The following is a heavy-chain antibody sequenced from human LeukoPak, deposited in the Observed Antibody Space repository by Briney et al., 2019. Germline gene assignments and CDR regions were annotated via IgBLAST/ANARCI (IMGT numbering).Heavy chain of an antibody. Sequence: PGGSLRLSCIGSGFTFSSFAMSWVRQAPGKGLEWVSDISGSGDIMDYADSVKGRFTISRDNSRNTVYLQINNLRAEDTAVYYCANEGPTTSIFGVVNHNEADYWGQGTLVSVSS. CDR1: GFTFSSFA. D-gene: IGHD3-3*01. J-gene: IGHJ4*02. V-gene: IGHV3-23*01. CDR3: ANEGPTTSIFGVVNHNEADY. CDR2: ISGSGDIM.